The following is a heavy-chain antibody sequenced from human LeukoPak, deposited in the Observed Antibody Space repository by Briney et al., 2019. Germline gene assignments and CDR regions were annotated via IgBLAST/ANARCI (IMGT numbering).Heavy chain of an antibody. Sequence: GASVKVSCKASGYTSTSYTMHWVRQAPGQRREWMGWINAGSGDTKYSNNLQGRATITRDTSASTDYMELSSLRSEDTAVYYCAGAYCTDGVCSTHFDYWGQGTLVTVSS. V-gene: IGHV1-3*01. CDR1: GYTSTSYT. D-gene: IGHD2-8*01. J-gene: IGHJ4*02. CDR3: AGAYCTDGVCSTHFDY. CDR2: INAGSGDT.